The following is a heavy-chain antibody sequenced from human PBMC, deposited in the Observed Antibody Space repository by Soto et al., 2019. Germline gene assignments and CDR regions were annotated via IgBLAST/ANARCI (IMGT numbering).Heavy chain of an antibody. D-gene: IGHD6-19*01. V-gene: IGHV1-18*01. CDR1: GYTFTSYG. J-gene: IGHJ3*02. Sequence: ASVKVSCKASGYTFTSYGISWVRQAPGQGLEWMGWISAYNGNTNYAQKFQGRVTMTRDTSTSTAYMELSRLRSDDTAVYYCARSYSSQLPPHAFDIWGQGTMVTVSS. CDR2: ISAYNGNT. CDR3: ARSYSSQLPPHAFDI.